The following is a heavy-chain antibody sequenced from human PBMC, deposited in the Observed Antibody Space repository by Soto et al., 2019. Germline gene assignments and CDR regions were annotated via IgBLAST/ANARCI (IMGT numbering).Heavy chain of an antibody. CDR1: GYTFTSYG. CDR2: IIPILGIA. V-gene: IGHV1-69*04. D-gene: IGHD5-12*01. CDR3: ARCEEKMATITLDP. J-gene: IGHJ5*02. Sequence: GASVKVSCKASGYTFTSYGISWVRQAPGQGLGWMGRIIPILGIANYAQKFQGRVTITADKSTSTAYMELSSLRSEDTAVYYCARCEEKMATITLDPWGQGTLVTVSS.